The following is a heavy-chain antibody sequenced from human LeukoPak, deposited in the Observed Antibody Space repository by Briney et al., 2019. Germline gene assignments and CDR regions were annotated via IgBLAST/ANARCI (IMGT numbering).Heavy chain of an antibody. CDR1: GYIFSTYG. J-gene: IGHJ3*02. CDR2: TSGYNGNT. V-gene: IGHV1-18*01. CDR3: ARDLYSGSYGGDAFDI. Sequence: ASVKVSCKASGYIFSTYGISWVRQAPGQGLEWMGCTSGYNGNTNYAQKLQGRVTMTTDTSTSTAYMELRGLRSDDTAVYYCARDLYSGSYGGDAFDIWGQGTMVTVSS. D-gene: IGHD1-26*01.